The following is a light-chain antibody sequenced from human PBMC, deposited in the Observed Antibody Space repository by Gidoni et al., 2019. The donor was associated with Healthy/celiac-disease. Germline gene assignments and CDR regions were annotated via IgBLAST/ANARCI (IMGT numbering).Light chain of an antibody. Sequence: DIQMTQSPSSLSASVGDRVTITCRASQSISSYLNWYQQKPGKAPKLLIYAASSLQSGVPSRFSGSGSGTDFTLTISSLQPEDFATYYCQQSYSTPLFGGGTKVKIK. V-gene: IGKV1-39*01. CDR1: QSISSY. J-gene: IGKJ4*01. CDR2: AAS. CDR3: QQSYSTPL.